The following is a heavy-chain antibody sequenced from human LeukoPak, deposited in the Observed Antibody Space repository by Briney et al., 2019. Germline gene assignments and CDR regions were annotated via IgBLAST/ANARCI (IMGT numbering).Heavy chain of an antibody. V-gene: IGHV3-23*01. CDR3: AKDQRSGWTRNFDS. J-gene: IGHJ4*02. CDR1: GITFSTYA. D-gene: IGHD6-19*01. Sequence: GGSLRLSCAASGITFSTYAMSWVRQAPGKGLEWVSAISGSGTSTYHADSVKGRFTISRDNSKNTLYLQMNSLSVEDTAIYYCAKDQRSGWTRNFDSWGQGTLVTVSS. CDR2: ISGSGTST.